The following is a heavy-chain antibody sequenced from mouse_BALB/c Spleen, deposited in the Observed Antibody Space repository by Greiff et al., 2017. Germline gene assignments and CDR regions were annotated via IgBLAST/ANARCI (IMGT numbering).Heavy chain of an antibody. J-gene: IGHJ1*01. Sequence: EVKLVESGGGLVKPGGSLKLSCAASGFTFSSYAMSWVRQSPEKRLEWVAEISSGGSYTYYPDTVTGRFTISRDNAKNTLYLEMSSLSSEDTAMYYCARRLLRRYFDVGGAGTTVTVSS. D-gene: IGHD1-1*01. V-gene: IGHV5-9-4*01. CDR3: ARRLLRRYFDV. CDR1: GFTFSSYA. CDR2: ISSGGSYT.